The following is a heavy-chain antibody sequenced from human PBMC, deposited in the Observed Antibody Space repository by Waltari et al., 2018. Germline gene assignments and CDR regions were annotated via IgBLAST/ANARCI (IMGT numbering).Heavy chain of an antibody. V-gene: IGHV3-21*01. D-gene: IGHD4-4*01. CDR3: ARDAPTTVGYYYYGMDV. CDR2: ISSRSNYI. CDR1: GFTFRGDS. J-gene: IGHJ6*02. Sequence: EVQLVESGGGLVKPGGSLRLSCAASGFTFRGDSLHWVRQAPGKGLEWVSSISSRSNYIYYADSVKGRFTLSRDDAKNSLYLQMSSLRAEDTAVYYCARDAPTTVGYYYYGMDVWGQGTTVTVSS.